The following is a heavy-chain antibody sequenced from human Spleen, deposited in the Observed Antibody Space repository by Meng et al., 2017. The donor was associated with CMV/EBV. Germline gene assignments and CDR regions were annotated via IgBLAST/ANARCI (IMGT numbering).Heavy chain of an antibody. J-gene: IGHJ6*02. Sequence: SETLSLTCTVSGDSISSGSYFWGWIRQPPGKGLEWIGSIYYSGSTYYNPSLRSRVTISVDKSKNQFSLKLSSVTAADTAVYYCARHGFLEWLLPPYYYYGMDVWGQGTTVTVSS. D-gene: IGHD3-3*01. CDR3: ARHGFLEWLLPPYYYYGMDV. V-gene: IGHV4-39*07. CDR2: IYYSGST. CDR1: GDSISSGSYF.